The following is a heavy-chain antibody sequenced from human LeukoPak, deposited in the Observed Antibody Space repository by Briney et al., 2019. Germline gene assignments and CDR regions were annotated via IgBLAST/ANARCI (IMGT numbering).Heavy chain of an antibody. CDR1: GGSISNYY. CDR3: ARGPPPDFDY. Sequence: SETLSLTCTVSGGSISNYYWSWTRQPAGKGLEWIGRIYSSGSTDYNPSLKSRVTMSVDTSKNQFSLKLSSVTAADTAVYYCARGPPPDFDYWGQGTLVTVSS. CDR2: IYSSGST. J-gene: IGHJ4*02. V-gene: IGHV4-4*07.